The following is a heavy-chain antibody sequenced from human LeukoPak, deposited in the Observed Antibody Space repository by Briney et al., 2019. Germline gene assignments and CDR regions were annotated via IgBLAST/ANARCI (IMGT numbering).Heavy chain of an antibody. Sequence: SETLSLTCTVSGGSISSGGYYWSWIRQHPGKGLEWIGYIYCSGSTYYNPSLKSRVTISVDTSKNQFSLKLSSVTAADTAVYYCAGGRWIQLTFDYWGQGTLVTVSS. J-gene: IGHJ4*02. D-gene: IGHD5-18*01. CDR1: GGSISSGGYY. V-gene: IGHV4-31*03. CDR3: AGGRWIQLTFDY. CDR2: IYCSGST.